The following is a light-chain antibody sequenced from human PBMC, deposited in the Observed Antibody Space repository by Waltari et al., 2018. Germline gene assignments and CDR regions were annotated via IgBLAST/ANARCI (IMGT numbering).Light chain of an antibody. CDR1: QSGFHTNNKNY. J-gene: IGKJ2*01. CDR2: WAS. Sequence: DIVMTQSPDSLAVSLCERATIHCTSSQSGFHTNNKNYLAWDQQKPGHPPKLLIYWASTRESGVPDRFSGSGSGTDFTLAISSLQAEDVAVYYCQQYYSAPNTFGQGTNVEIK. CDR3: QQYYSAPNT. V-gene: IGKV4-1*01.